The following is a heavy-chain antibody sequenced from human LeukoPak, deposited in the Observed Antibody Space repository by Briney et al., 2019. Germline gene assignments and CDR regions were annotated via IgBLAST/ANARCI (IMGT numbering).Heavy chain of an antibody. D-gene: IGHD5-12*01. Sequence: SETLSLTCTVSGGSISSYYWSWIRQPPGKGLEWIGYIYYSGSTNYNPSLKSRVTISVDTSKNQFSLKLSSVTAADTAVYYCARLSGYDGYWGQGTLVTVSS. CDR2: IYYSGST. J-gene: IGHJ4*02. CDR1: GGSISSYY. V-gene: IGHV4-59*01. CDR3: ARLSGYDGY.